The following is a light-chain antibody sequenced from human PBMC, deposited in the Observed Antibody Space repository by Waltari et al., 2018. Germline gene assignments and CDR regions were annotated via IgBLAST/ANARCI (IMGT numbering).Light chain of an antibody. V-gene: IGLV3-21*02. J-gene: IGLJ3*02. Sequence: SYVVTQPPSVSVAPGQTARISCGGTDFGSKPVHCYQQKPGQAPVLVVFDDSFRPSGIPGRFCGSNSGNTATLAINRGEAGDEADYYCQVWDSRSDHVVFGGGTKLTLL. CDR1: DFGSKP. CDR3: QVWDSRSDHVV. CDR2: DDS.